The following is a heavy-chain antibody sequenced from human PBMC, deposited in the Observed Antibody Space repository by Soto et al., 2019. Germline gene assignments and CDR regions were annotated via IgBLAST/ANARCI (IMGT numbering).Heavy chain of an antibody. Sequence: SETLSPPCTVSCGSISRWGYYLSWIRQHPGKGLEWIGYIYYSGSTYYNPPLKSRVTISVDTSKNQFSLKLSSVTAADTAVYYCARYGTNGSGSYYPSFDYWGQGTLVTVSS. J-gene: IGHJ4*02. CDR3: ARYGTNGSGSYYPSFDY. D-gene: IGHD3-10*01. CDR2: IYYSGST. V-gene: IGHV4-31*03. CDR1: CGSISRWGYY.